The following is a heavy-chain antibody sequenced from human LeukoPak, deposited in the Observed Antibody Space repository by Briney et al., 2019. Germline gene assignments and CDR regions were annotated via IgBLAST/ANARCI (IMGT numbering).Heavy chain of an antibody. CDR2: ISNGSGNR. V-gene: IGHV3-48*01. J-gene: IGHJ6*03. CDR1: EFTFSSYS. CDR3: ARAAKWEFYHYYMDV. D-gene: IGHD1-26*01. Sequence: GGSLRLSCVASEFTFSSYSMIWVRQAPGKGLEWISYISNGSGNRYYADSVKGRFTTSRDNAKNLLHLQMNNLRADDTAVYYCARAAKWEFYHYYMDVWGKGTTVAVSS.